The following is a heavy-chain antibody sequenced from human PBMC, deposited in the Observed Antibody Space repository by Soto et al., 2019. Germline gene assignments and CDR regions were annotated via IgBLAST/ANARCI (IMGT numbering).Heavy chain of an antibody. CDR1: GFTFSSYA. CDR2: ISGSGGST. CDR3: AKLGDVWSNVVVVAARLRLIPPDV. Sequence: GGSLRLSCAASGFTFSSYAMSWVRQAPGKGLEWVSAISGSGGSTYYADSVKGRFTISRDNSKNTLYLQMNSLRAEDTAVYYCAKLGDVWSNVVVVAARLRLIPPDVWGKGTTVTVSS. J-gene: IGHJ6*04. V-gene: IGHV3-23*01. D-gene: IGHD2-15*01.